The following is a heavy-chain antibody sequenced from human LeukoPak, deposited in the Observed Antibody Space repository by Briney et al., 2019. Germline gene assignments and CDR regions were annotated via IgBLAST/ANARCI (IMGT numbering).Heavy chain of an antibody. CDR2: IYYSGST. D-gene: IGHD1-26*01. V-gene: IGHV4-59*01. J-gene: IGHJ2*01. Sequence: SETLSLTRTVSGGSIRSYYWSWIRQSPGKGLEWIGYIYYSGSTNYNPSLKSRVTISVDMSKNQFSLKLSSVTAADTAVYYCARVYYSGSYDYWYFDLWGRGTLVTVSS. CDR1: GGSIRSYY. CDR3: ARVYYSGSYDYWYFDL.